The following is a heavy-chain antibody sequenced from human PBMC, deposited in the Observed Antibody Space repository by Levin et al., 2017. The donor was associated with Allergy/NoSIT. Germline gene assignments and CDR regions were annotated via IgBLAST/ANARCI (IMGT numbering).Heavy chain of an antibody. Sequence: SGPTLVKPTQTLTLTCTFSGFSLSTSGVGVGWIRQPPGKALEWLALIYWDDDERYSPSLKSRLTITKDTSKNRVVLTMTNMDPVDTATYYCARSRYYGSGSYHKQLGGYSYYYMDVWGKGTTVTVSS. CDR3: ARSRYYGSGSYHKQLGGYSYYYMDV. J-gene: IGHJ6*03. CDR1: GFSLSTSGVG. CDR2: IYWDDDE. V-gene: IGHV2-5*02. D-gene: IGHD3-10*01.